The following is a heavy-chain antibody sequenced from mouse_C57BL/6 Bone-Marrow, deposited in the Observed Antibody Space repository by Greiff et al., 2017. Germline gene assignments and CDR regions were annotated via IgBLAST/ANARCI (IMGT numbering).Heavy chain of an antibody. V-gene: IGHV1-81*01. CDR3: ARRYIYYDYDWFAY. D-gene: IGHD2-4*01. Sequence: LQESGAELARPGASVKLSCKASGYTFTSYGISWVKQRTGQGLEWIGEIYPRSGNTYYNEKFKGKATLTADKSSSTAYMELRSLTSEDSAVYFCARRYIYYDYDWFAYWGQGTLVTVSA. CDR1: GYTFTSYG. J-gene: IGHJ3*01. CDR2: IYPRSGNT.